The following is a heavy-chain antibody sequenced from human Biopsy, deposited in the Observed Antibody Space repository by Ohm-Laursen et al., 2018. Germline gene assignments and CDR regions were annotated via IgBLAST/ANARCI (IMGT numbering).Heavy chain of an antibody. CDR2: NIPILGTG. CDR1: GGTFSNYG. CDR3: ATKLSGYFHH. Sequence: SSVKVSCKAPGGTFSNYGVNWVRQAPGQGLEWLGGNIPILGTGNYAQKFQDRVTVAADTSTSTATMELRSLRSDDTAVYYCATKLSGYFHHWGQGTLVIVSS. D-gene: IGHD2-15*01. V-gene: IGHV1-69*06. J-gene: IGHJ1*01.